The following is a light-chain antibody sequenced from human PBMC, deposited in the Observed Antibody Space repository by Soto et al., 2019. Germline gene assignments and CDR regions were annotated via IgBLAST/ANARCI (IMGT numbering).Light chain of an antibody. CDR3: MVSYGGAR. V-gene: IGLV7-46*01. Sequence: QAVVTQEPSMTVSPGGTVTLTCASSAGAVTSGIYPYWFQHRPAQAPRTLIYDTNKRQSWTHARFSGSVVGDKAALTLSDAQPEDEADYYCMVSYGGARFGGGTKLTVL. CDR2: DTN. CDR1: AGAVTSGIY. J-gene: IGLJ2*01.